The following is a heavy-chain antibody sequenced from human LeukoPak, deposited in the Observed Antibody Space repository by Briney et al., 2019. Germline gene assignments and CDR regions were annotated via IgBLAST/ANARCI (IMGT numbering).Heavy chain of an antibody. V-gene: IGHV3-48*01. J-gene: IGHJ4*02. CDR3: ARNFGSGSFLDY. Sequence: GGSLRLSCTAPGFTFSGYSMNWVRQAPRKGLEWVAYITTSSTTIYYADSVRGRFTISRDNARNSLYLQMNGLRAEDSAVYYCARNFGSGSFLDYWGQGILVTVSS. D-gene: IGHD3-10*01. CDR2: ITTSSTTI. CDR1: GFTFSGYS.